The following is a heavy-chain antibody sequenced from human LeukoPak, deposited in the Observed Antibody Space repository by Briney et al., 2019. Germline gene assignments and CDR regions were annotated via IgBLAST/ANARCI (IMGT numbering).Heavy chain of an antibody. CDR1: GYSISSGYY. J-gene: IGHJ4*02. D-gene: IGHD6-19*01. Sequence: SSETLSLTCTVSGYSISSGYYWGWIRPPPGKGLELIGIIYHSGSTYYNPSLKSRVTISVDTSKTQFSLKMSSVTAADMAVYCCASLLGLAVAEFYFDYWGQGTLVTVSS. V-gene: IGHV4-38-2*02. CDR3: ASLLGLAVAEFYFDY. CDR2: IYHSGST.